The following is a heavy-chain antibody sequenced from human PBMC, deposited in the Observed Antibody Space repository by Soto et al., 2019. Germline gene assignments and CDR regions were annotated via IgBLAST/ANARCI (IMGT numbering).Heavy chain of an antibody. D-gene: IGHD3-22*01. CDR2: ISNSGST. CDR1: GGSVSRDSYY. V-gene: IGHV4-61*03. J-gene: IGHJ4*02. CDR3: AHATDYFESLLHY. Sequence: SETLSVTCTVSGGSVSRDSYYWSWILQPPGKGLEWIGYISNSGSTKYNPSLESRVTISIDTSKNHLSLKMSSVTAADTAVYYCAHATDYFESLLHYWRQGTLDPGS.